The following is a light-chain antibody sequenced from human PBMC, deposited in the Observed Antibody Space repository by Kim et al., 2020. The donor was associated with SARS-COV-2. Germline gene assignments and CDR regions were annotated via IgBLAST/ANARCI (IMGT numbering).Light chain of an antibody. CDR3: NSRDSSGTHYV. CDR2: GKN. CDR1: SLRTYY. Sequence: SSELTQEPAVSVAVGQTVKITCQGDSLRTYYASWYQQKPGQAPVLVIYGKNNRPSGIPDRFSGSSSGNTASLTITGAQAEDEADYYCNSRDSSGTHYVFGTGTKVTVL. V-gene: IGLV3-19*01. J-gene: IGLJ1*01.